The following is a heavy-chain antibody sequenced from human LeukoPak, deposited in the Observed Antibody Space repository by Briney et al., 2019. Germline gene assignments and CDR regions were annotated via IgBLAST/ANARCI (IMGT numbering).Heavy chain of an antibody. CDR1: GFTFSSYS. J-gene: IGHJ4*02. V-gene: IGHV3-21*01. CDR2: ISSSSSYI. D-gene: IGHD3-22*01. Sequence: GGSLRLSCAASGFTFSSYSMNWVRQAPGKGLEWVSSISSSSSYIYYADSVKGRFTISRDNAKNSLYLQMNSLRAEDTAVYYCARYYYDSGGYYYPFDYWGQGTLVTVSS. CDR3: ARYYYDSGGYYYPFDY.